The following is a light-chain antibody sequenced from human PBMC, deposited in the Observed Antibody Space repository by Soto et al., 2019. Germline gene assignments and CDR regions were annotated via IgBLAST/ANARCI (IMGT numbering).Light chain of an antibody. Sequence: EIEMTQYPVTLSFSHGQRATFSCMASQSVSSNLAWYQQKPGQAPRLLIYGASSRATGIPDRFSGSGSGTDFTLTIIRLEPEDFAVYYCQQFSNYPLSFGRGTKADI. CDR1: QSVSSN. V-gene: IGKV3-20*01. CDR3: QQFSNYPLS. CDR2: GAS. J-gene: IGKJ4*01.